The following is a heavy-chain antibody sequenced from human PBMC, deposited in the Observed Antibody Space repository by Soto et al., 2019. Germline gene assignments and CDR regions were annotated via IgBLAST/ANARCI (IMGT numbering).Heavy chain of an antibody. Sequence: EASVKVSCKASGYTFTSYDINWVRQATGQGLEWMGWMNPNSGNTGYAQKFQGRVTMTRNTSISTAYMELSSLRSEDTAVYYCARGHRYLRFLEEEGSYYYYYMDVWGKGTTVTVSS. D-gene: IGHD3-3*01. CDR3: ARGHRYLRFLEEEGSYYYYYMDV. CDR1: GYTFTSYD. V-gene: IGHV1-8*01. J-gene: IGHJ6*03. CDR2: MNPNSGNT.